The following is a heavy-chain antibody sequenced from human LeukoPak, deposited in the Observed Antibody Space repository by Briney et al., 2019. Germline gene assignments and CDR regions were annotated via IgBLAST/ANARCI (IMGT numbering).Heavy chain of an antibody. J-gene: IGHJ4*02. CDR3: ARAFSSGSGSY. D-gene: IGHD3-22*01. CDR1: GFTLGTNS. V-gene: IGHV3-21*01. CDR2: ISSSSSYI. Sequence: GGSRRPSWPASGFTLGTNSMNWVRQPPGKGLGWVSSISSSSSYIYYADSVKGRFTISRDNAKNSLYLQMNSLRAEDTAVYYCARAFSSGSGSYWGQGTLVTVSS.